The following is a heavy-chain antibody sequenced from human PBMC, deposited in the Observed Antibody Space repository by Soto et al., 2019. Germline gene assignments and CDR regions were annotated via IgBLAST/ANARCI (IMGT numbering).Heavy chain of an antibody. J-gene: IGHJ5*02. CDR2: IYYSGST. D-gene: IGHD2-15*01. V-gene: IGHV4-39*01. CDR3: AXNQLVVVVAATPGWFDP. CDR1: GGSISSSSYY. Sequence: SETLSLTCTVSGGSISSSSYYWGWIRQPPGKGLEWIGSIYYSGSTYYNPSLKSRVTISVDTSKNQFSLKLSSVTAADTAVYYCAXNQLVVVVAATPGWFDPWGQGTLVTVSS.